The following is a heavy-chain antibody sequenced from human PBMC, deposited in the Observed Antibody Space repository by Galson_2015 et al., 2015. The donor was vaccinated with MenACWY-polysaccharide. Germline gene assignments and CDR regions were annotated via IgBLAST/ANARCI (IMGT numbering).Heavy chain of an antibody. CDR1: GFTFRSYW. J-gene: IGHJ4*02. Sequence: SLRLSCAASGFTFRSYWMSWVRQAPGRGLECVANINEDGSAKYYVDSVKGRFIISRDNAENSLYLQMNSLRAEDTAVYFCARVYWESLVWGQGTLVTVSS. D-gene: IGHD2-8*02. CDR2: INEDGSAK. V-gene: IGHV3-7*01. CDR3: ARVYWESLV.